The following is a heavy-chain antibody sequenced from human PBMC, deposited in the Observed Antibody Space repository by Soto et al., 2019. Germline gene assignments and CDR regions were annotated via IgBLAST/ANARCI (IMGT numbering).Heavy chain of an antibody. CDR1: GFTLRNYD. Sequence: GGSLRLSCSVSGFTLRNYDMNWGRQAPGKGLEWVSEISGGSTKIYYADSVRGRFTISRDNANNSLHLQMNGLRAEDTAIYYCATVELCAAHSSLFKSWGNATLVNVS. D-gene: IGHD3-10*02. CDR3: ATVELCAAHSSLFKS. J-gene: IGHJ5*01. CDR2: ISGGSTKI. V-gene: IGHV3-48*03.